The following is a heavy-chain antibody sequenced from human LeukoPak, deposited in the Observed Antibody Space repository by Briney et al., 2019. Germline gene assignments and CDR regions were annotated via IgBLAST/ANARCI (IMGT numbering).Heavy chain of an antibody. V-gene: IGHV1-69*13. Sequence: GASVKVSCKASGGTFSSYAISWVRQAPGQGLEWMGGIIPIFGTANYAQKFQGRVTITADESTSTAYMELRSLRSDDTAVYYCARTPNYYDSSGYYYTLPSNDYWGQGTLVTVSS. CDR2: IIPIFGTA. D-gene: IGHD3-22*01. CDR3: ARTPNYYDSSGYYYTLPSNDY. J-gene: IGHJ4*02. CDR1: GGTFSSYA.